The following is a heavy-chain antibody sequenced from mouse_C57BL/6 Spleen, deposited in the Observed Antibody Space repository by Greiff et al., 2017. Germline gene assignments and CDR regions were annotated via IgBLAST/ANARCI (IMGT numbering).Heavy chain of an antibody. CDR1: GFTIKNTY. Sequence: EVQLQQSVAELVRPGASVKLSCTASGFTIKNTYMHWVKQRPEQGLEWIGRIDPANGNTKYAPKFQGKATITADPSSNTAYLQLSSLTSADTAIYYCAPTVVATDFDYWGQGTTLTVSS. CDR2: IDPANGNT. D-gene: IGHD1-1*01. J-gene: IGHJ2*01. CDR3: APTVVATDFDY. V-gene: IGHV14-3*01.